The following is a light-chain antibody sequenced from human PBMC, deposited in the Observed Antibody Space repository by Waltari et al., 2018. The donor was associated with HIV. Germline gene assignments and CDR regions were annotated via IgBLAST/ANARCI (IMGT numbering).Light chain of an antibody. CDR1: SSNIGDGFD. CDR2: GNS. J-gene: IGLJ2*01. Sequence: QSLLTQPPSVSGAPGQRVTISCTGSSSNIGDGFDVHWYQQLPVTVPKLLIYGNSNRPSGVPHRFSGSKSGTSASLAITGLQAEDEADYYCQSYDRSLSGYVVFGGGTKLTVL. CDR3: QSYDRSLSGYVV. V-gene: IGLV1-40*01.